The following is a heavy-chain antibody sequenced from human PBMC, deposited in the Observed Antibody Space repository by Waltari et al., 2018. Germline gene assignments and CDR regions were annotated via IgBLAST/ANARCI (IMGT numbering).Heavy chain of an antibody. CDR1: GFSFSGYA. Sequence: EVQLLESGGGLVQPGGSLRLSCAASGFSFSGYAMNWVRQAPGKGLEWVSAIRGSGSTPFYADSGKGRFTISRDNSKNTVFLQMNSLRAEETAVYYCAKAIKGYNSAWFDYWGQGTLVTVSS. CDR2: IRGSGSTP. V-gene: IGHV3-23*01. CDR3: AKAIKGYNSAWFDY. D-gene: IGHD3-3*01. J-gene: IGHJ5*01.